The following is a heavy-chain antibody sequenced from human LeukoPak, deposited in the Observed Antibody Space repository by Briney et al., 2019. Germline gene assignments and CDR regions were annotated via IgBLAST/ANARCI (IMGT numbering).Heavy chain of an antibody. Sequence: SETLSLTCTVSGGSISSYYWSWIRQPPGKGLEWIGYIYYSGSTNYNPSLKSRVTMSVDTSKNQFSLKLSSVTAADTAVYYCARHFRDFDYWGQGTLVTVSS. CDR3: ARHFRDFDY. V-gene: IGHV4-59*08. J-gene: IGHJ4*02. CDR2: IYYSGST. CDR1: GGSISSYY.